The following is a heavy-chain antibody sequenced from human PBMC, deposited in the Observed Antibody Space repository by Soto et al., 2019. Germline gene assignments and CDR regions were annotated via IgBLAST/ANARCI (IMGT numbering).Heavy chain of an antibody. CDR2: IIPILDVT. CDR3: AQMWFGELWHGKDV. Sequence: GASVKVSCKTSGDIFSGYSISWVRQAPGQGPEWMGTIIPILDVTKNAQKFQGRITITADKSTSTVNMELRRLGSEDTAVYYCAQMWFGELWHGKDVWGQGTTVTVSS. J-gene: IGHJ6*02. V-gene: IGHV1-69*02. D-gene: IGHD3-10*01. CDR1: GDIFSGYS.